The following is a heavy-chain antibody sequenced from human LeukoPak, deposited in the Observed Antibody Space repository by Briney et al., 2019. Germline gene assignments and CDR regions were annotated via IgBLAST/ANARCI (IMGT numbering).Heavy chain of an antibody. Sequence: SQTLSLTCAISGDSVSNNSTTWNWIRQSPSRGLEWLGRTYYRSEWYNDYAVSVKSRITINPDTSKNQFSLQLNSVTPEDTAVYYCAKTEDNWSYGMDVWGQGTTVTVSS. CDR1: GDSVSNNSTT. V-gene: IGHV6-1*01. CDR3: AKTEDNWSYGMDV. J-gene: IGHJ6*02. CDR2: TYYRSEWYN. D-gene: IGHD1-20*01.